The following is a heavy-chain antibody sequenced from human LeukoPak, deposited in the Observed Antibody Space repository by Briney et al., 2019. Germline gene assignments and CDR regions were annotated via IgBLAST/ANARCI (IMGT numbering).Heavy chain of an antibody. D-gene: IGHD2-8*01. CDR3: TRSTNLEAFDI. CDR2: IYYSGST. Sequence: SETLSLTCTVSGGSVSSGTYYWSWIRQPPGKGLEWIGYIYYSGSTNYNPSLKSRVTVSVDTSKNQCSLKLSSVTTADTAAYYCTRSTNLEAFDIWGQGTMVTVSS. CDR1: GGSVSSGTYY. V-gene: IGHV4-61*01. J-gene: IGHJ3*02.